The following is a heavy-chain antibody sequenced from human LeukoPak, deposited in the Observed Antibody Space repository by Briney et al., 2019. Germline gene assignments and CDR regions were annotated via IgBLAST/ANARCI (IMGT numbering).Heavy chain of an antibody. CDR1: GFTFTSYA. CDR3: AKNWGRGMAFYAY. CDR2: INDGGEYI. D-gene: IGHD3-16*01. J-gene: IGHJ4*02. V-gene: IGHV3-23*01. Sequence: GGSLTLTCVASGFTFTSYALTWVRQAPGKGLEWVAAINDGGEYIYYGDSVKGRFTSSRDNSKSTLYLQMKNLRADDTAVYYCAKNWGRGMAFYAYWGQGTQVTVSS.